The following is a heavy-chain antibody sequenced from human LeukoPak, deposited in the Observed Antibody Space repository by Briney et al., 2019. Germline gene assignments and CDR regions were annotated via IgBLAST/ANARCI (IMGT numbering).Heavy chain of an antibody. CDR3: AGDYSGSDYRYFDC. Sequence: SETLSLTCTVSGGSVSSRSYYWSWIRQPPGKGLEWIGYIYYSGTTNYNPSLKSRVTISVDTSKNQFSLKLSSVTAADTAVYYCAGDYSGSDYRYFDCWGQGTLVTVSS. J-gene: IGHJ4*02. CDR2: IYYSGTT. CDR1: GGSVSSRSYY. D-gene: IGHD1-26*01. V-gene: IGHV4-61*01.